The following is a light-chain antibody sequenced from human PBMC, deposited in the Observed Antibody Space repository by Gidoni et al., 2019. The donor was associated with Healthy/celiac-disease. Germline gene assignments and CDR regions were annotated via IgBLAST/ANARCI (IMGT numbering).Light chain of an antibody. CDR2: GAS. J-gene: IGKJ2*02. CDR3: QQYGSSPPMWT. CDR1: QSVSSSY. V-gene: IGKV3-20*01. Sequence: EIVLTQSPGTLSLSPGERATLSCRASQSVSSSYLAWYQQKPGQAPRLLSYGASSRATGIPDRFSGSGSGTDFTLTISRLEPEDFAVYYCQQYGSSPPMWTFGQGTKLEIK.